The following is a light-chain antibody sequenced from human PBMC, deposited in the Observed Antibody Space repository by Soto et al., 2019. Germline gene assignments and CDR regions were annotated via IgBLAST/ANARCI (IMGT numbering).Light chain of an antibody. Sequence: QSVLTQPPSVSGAPGQRVTIACTGSSCNIGAGYDVHWYQQLPGTAPKLLIYGNSNRPSGVPDRFSGSKSGTSASLAITGLLAEAEADYYCQSYYSSLSGYVVFGGGTKVTVL. CDR2: GNS. CDR1: SCNIGAGYD. J-gene: IGLJ2*01. CDR3: QSYYSSLSGYVV. V-gene: IGLV1-40*01.